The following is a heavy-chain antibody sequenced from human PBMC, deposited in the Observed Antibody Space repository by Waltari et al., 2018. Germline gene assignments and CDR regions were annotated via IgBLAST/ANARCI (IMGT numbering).Heavy chain of an antibody. CDR1: GGTFSSYA. Sequence: QVQLVQSGAEVKKPGPPVKVSCKASGGTFSSYATSWVRQAPGQGLEWIGGIIPILGIANYAQKFQGRVTITADKSTSTAYMELSSLRSEDTAVYYCARKGEYCSGGSCYPFDYWGQGTLVTVSS. CDR2: IIPILGIA. D-gene: IGHD2-15*01. J-gene: IGHJ4*02. CDR3: ARKGEYCSGGSCYPFDY. V-gene: IGHV1-69*10.